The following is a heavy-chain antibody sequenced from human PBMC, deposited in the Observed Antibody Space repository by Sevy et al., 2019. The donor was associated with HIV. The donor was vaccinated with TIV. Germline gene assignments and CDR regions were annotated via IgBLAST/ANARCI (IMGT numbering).Heavy chain of an antibody. D-gene: IGHD5-12*01. CDR3: ARAPPVRSGDDSLNWLDP. J-gene: IGHJ5*02. CDR1: GGPISVYY. CDR2: IYYTGST. V-gene: IGHV4-59*07. Sequence: SDTLSLTCTVSGGPISVYYWTWIRQSPGKGLEYIGYIYYTGSTNYNPSLKSRVTISLDTSKNQFSLNLSSVTAADSAVYYCARAPPVRSGDDSLNWLDPWGQGTLVTVSS.